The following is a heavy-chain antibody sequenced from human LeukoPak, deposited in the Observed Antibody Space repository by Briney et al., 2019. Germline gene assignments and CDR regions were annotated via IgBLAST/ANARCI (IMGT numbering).Heavy chain of an antibody. Sequence: GGSLRLSCAASGFTFSSYWMSWVRQAPGKGLEWVANIKQDGSEKYYVDSVKGRFTISRDNAKNSLYLQMNSLRAEDTAVYYCARWIVVVPAAPLDAFDIWGQGTMVTVSS. CDR2: IKQDGSEK. CDR3: ARWIVVVPAAPLDAFDI. CDR1: GFTFSSYW. J-gene: IGHJ3*02. V-gene: IGHV3-7*01. D-gene: IGHD2-2*01.